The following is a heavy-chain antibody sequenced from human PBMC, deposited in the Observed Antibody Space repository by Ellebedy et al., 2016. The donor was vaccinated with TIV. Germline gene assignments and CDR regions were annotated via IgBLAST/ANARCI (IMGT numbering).Heavy chain of an antibody. CDR3: ARDFGYSYGFYNFFHP. V-gene: IGHV3-33*08. Sequence: SLKISCVSSGISFGNYGMHWVRQAPGEGLEWVALIWYDGSNKYYADSVRGRFTISRDNSKNTLYLQMNSLRAEDTAIYSCARDFGYSYGFYNFFHPWGQGSLVTVSS. D-gene: IGHD5-18*01. CDR2: IWYDGSNK. CDR1: GISFGNYG. J-gene: IGHJ5*02.